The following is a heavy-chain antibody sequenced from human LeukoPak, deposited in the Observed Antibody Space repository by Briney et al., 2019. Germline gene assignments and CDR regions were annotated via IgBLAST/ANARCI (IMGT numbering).Heavy chain of an antibody. J-gene: IGHJ4*02. Sequence: GGSLRLSCAASGFTFSSYAMSWVRQAPGKGLEWVSAISGSGGSTYYADSVKGRFTISRDNSKNTLYLQMNSLGAEDTAVYYCAKDGMSGCSGGSCYILPFDYWGQGTLVTVSS. CDR1: GFTFSSYA. CDR3: AKDGMSGCSGGSCYILPFDY. V-gene: IGHV3-23*01. D-gene: IGHD2-15*01. CDR2: ISGSGGST.